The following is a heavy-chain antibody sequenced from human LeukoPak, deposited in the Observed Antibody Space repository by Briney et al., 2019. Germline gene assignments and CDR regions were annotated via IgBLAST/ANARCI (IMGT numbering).Heavy chain of an antibody. V-gene: IGHV3-33*01. CDR1: GFTFSSYG. CDR3: ARDMGYYDILTGLGY. Sequence: PGGSLRLSCAASGFTFSSYGMHWVRQAPGKGLEWVAVIWYDGSNKYYADSVKGRFTISRDNSKNTLYLQMNSLRAEDTAVYYCARDMGYYDILTGLGYWVQGTLVTVSS. D-gene: IGHD3-9*01. CDR2: IWYDGSNK. J-gene: IGHJ4*02.